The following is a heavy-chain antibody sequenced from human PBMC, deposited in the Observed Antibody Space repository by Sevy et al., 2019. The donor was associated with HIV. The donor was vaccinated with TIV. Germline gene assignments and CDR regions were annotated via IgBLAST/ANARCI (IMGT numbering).Heavy chain of an antibody. D-gene: IGHD1-26*01. Sequence: GGSLRLSCAASGFTFSIYAMNWVRQAPGKGLEWVSGEAGSGGSTYHADSVKGRFTISRDDSKSTLYLQMNSLRAEDTAVYYCAKDLAFIVGDAFDIWGQGTLVTVSS. V-gene: IGHV3-23*01. CDR2: EAGSGGST. J-gene: IGHJ3*02. CDR1: GFTFSIYA. CDR3: AKDLAFIVGDAFDI.